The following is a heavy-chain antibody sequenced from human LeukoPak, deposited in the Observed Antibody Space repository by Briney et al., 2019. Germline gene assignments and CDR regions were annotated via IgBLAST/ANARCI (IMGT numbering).Heavy chain of an antibody. CDR1: GFTFSSYA. D-gene: IGHD2-15*01. V-gene: IGHV3-23*01. Sequence: PGGSLRLSCAASGFTFSSYAMSWVRQAPGKGLEWVSAISGSGGSTYYADSVKGRFTISRDNSKNTLYLQMNSLRAEDTAVYYCAKDGDIVVVVAATRFDYWGQGTLVTVSS. CDR2: ISGSGGST. J-gene: IGHJ4*02. CDR3: AKDGDIVVVVAATRFDY.